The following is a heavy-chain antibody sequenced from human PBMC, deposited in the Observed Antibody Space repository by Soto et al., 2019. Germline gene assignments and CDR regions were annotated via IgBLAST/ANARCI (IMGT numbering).Heavy chain of an antibody. Sequence: PGGSLRLSCAASGFTVSTKYMTWVRQAPGKGLQWVSVIYSDGSGYYAESVKGRFTISRDNSKNTVYLQMNSLRADDTAVYYCARDHGDLLGGALDYWGQGTLVTVSS. CDR1: GFTVSTKY. D-gene: IGHD1-26*01. CDR2: IYSDGSG. V-gene: IGHV3-53*01. J-gene: IGHJ4*02. CDR3: ARDHGDLLGGALDY.